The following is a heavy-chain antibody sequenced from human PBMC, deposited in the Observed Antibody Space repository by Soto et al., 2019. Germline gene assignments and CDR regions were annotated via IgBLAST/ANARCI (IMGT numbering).Heavy chain of an antibody. Sequence: SQTLSLTCAISVYSVSSNSATWNWIILSPSRGLEWLGRTYYRSRWYNDYAESVKGRITINPDTSTNQFSLRLSSVTPEDTAVYYCARLGGGQVQFKYWFQGWGQGTQDNVSS. J-gene: IGHJ5*02. V-gene: IGHV6-1*01. CDR1: VYSVSSNSAT. CDR3: ARLGGGQVQFKYWFQG. CDR2: TYYRSRWYN. D-gene: IGHD3-16*01.